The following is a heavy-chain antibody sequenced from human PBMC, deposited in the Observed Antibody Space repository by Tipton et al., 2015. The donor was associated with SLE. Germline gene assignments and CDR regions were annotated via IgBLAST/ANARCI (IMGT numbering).Heavy chain of an antibody. V-gene: IGHV3-23*01. J-gene: IGHJ4*02. CDR1: GFTFSSYA. CDR3: AKGFGPVTTALDF. Sequence: GSLRLSCAAPGFTFSSYAMSWVRQAPGKGLEWVSDISGINGNTYHADSVKGRFTISRDDSKNTLYLQMSILRVEDTAVYYCAKGFGPVTTALDFWGQGTQVTVSS. CDR2: ISGINGNT. D-gene: IGHD4-17*01.